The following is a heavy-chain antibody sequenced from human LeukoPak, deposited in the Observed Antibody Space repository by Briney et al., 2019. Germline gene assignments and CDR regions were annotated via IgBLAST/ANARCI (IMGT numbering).Heavy chain of an antibody. J-gene: IGHJ6*02. V-gene: IGHV5-51*01. CDR3: ARAANYYYGMDV. D-gene: IGHD6-25*01. Sequence: GESLKISCKGSGYSFSTYWIGWVRQMPGKGMDWMGIIYPGNSETKYSPSFQGQVSISVDKSISTAYLQWISLKASDTALYYCARAANYYYGMDVWGQGTTVTVSS. CDR2: IYPGNSET. CDR1: GYSFSTYW.